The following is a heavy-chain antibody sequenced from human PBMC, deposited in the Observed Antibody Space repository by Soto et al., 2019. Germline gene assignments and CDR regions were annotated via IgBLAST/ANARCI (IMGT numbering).Heavy chain of an antibody. CDR1: GYTFFRYA. D-gene: IGHD6-19*01. Sequence: ASVKVSCKASGYTFFRYAIHWVRQAPGQQLEWMGWINAGNGNTKYSEKFQGRITITRGRSTNTAFMELSSLTSDDTAMYFCASRAVGKAVGGLNSWGQGTPVTVSS. CDR2: INAGNGNT. J-gene: IGHJ5*02. V-gene: IGHV1-3*01. CDR3: ASRAVGKAVGGLNS.